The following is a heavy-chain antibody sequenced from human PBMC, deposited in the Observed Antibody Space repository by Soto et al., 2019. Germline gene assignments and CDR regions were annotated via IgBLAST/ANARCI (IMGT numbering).Heavy chain of an antibody. J-gene: IGHJ6*02. CDR1: GFTFSSYA. D-gene: IGHD6-19*01. CDR2: ISYDGSNK. CDR3: ARGAVPGLYYYYYGMDV. V-gene: IGHV3-30-3*01. Sequence: QVQLVESGGGVVQPGRSLRLSCAASGFTFSSYAMHWVRQAPGKGLEWVAVISYDGSNKYYADSVKGRFTISRDNSKNTLYLQMNSLRAEDTAVYYCARGAVPGLYYYYYGMDVWGQGTTVTVSS.